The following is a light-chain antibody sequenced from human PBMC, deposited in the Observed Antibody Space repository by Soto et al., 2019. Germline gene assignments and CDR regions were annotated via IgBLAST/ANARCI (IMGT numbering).Light chain of an antibody. J-gene: IGKJ5*01. CDR1: ESISRH. CDR3: QQSYSTLSIS. Sequence: DIQMTQSPSSLSASVGDRVTITCRASESISRHLNWYQQKPGKAPNLLIYAASTLQNGVTSRFXGSGSGTDFTLTISSLQPEDFATYYCQQSYSTLSISFGQGTRLEIK. CDR2: AAS. V-gene: IGKV1-39*01.